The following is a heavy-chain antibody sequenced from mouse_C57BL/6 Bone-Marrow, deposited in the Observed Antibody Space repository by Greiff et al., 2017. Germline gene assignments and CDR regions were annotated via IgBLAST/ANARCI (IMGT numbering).Heavy chain of an antibody. CDR3: ARYYGSNYGYFDV. CDR2: SNPSSGYT. J-gene: IGHJ1*03. D-gene: IGHD1-1*01. V-gene: IGHV1-4*01. Sequence: VQLQQSGAELARPGASVKMSCKASGYTFTSYTMHWVKQRPGQGLEWIGYSNPSSGYTKYNQKFKDKATLTADKSSSTAYMQLSSLTSADSAVDYCARYYGSNYGYFDVWGTGTTVTVSS. CDR1: GYTFTSYT.